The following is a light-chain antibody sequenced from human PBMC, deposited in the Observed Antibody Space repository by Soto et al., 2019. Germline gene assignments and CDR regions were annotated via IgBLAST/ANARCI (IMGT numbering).Light chain of an antibody. J-gene: IGLJ2*01. CDR2: QDT. CDR3: QAWDGGTVV. V-gene: IGLV3-1*01. Sequence: SYELTQPPSMSVSPGQTATIACSGDKLGDKYVCWYQQKSGESPILVIYQDTKRPSGIPERFSGSNSGSTATLTISGPQSIDEVDYYCQAWDGGTVVFGGGTTVTVL. CDR1: KLGDKY.